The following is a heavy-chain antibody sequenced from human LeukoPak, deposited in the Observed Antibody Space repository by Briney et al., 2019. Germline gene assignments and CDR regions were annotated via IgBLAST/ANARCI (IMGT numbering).Heavy chain of an antibody. D-gene: IGHD3-16*01. CDR2: ISGSGGST. V-gene: IGHV3-23*01. CDR1: GFTFSSYA. J-gene: IGHJ4*02. Sequence: QAGGSLRLSCAASGFTFSSYAMSWVRQAPGKGLEWVSAISGSGGSTYYADSVKGRFTISRDSSKNTLYLQMNSLRAEDTAVYYCAKVMRVYYDYVWGSSYYFDYWGQGTLVTVSS. CDR3: AKVMRVYYDYVWGSSYYFDY.